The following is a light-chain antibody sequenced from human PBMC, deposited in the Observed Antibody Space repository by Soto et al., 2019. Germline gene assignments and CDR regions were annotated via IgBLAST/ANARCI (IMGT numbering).Light chain of an antibody. CDR2: GAS. V-gene: IGKV3-20*01. Sequence: EIVVTQSPGTLSLSPWERATLSCRASQSVSSSYLAWYQQKPGQATRLLIYGASSRATGIPDRFSGSGSGTDFTLTISTLEPEDFAVYYCQTYCSSSLTFGGGPKVEIK. CDR3: QTYCSSSLT. CDR1: QSVSSSY. J-gene: IGKJ4*01.